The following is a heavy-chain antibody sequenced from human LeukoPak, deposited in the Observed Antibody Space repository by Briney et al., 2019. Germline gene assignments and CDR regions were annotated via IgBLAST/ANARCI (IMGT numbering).Heavy chain of an antibody. J-gene: IGHJ6*03. D-gene: IGHD2-2*01. Sequence: ASVKVSCKASGYTFTSYGISWVRQAPGQGLEWMGWISAYNGNTNYAQKLQGRVTMTTDTSTSTAYMELRSLRSDDTAVYYCARGRVPAAHLEDYYYYCMDVWGKGTTVTVSS. V-gene: IGHV1-18*01. CDR2: ISAYNGNT. CDR1: GYTFTSYG. CDR3: ARGRVPAAHLEDYYYYCMDV.